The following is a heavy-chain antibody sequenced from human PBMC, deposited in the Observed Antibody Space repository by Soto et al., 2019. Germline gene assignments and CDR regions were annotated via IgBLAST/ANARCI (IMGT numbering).Heavy chain of an antibody. V-gene: IGHV1-18*01. CDR2: ISAYNGNT. CDR1: GYTFTSYG. J-gene: IGHJ6*02. D-gene: IGHD5-18*01. Sequence: ASVKVSCKASGYTFTSYGLSWVRQSPGQGLEWMGWISAYNGNTNYAQKLQGRDTMTTDTSTSTAYMELRSLRSDDTAVYYCAREGYSYGYDYYYGMDVWGQGTTVTVSS. CDR3: AREGYSYGYDYYYGMDV.